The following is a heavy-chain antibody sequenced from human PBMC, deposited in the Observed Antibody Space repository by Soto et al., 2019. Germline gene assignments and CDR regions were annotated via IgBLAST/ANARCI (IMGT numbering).Heavy chain of an antibody. CDR2: IIPIFVTP. CDR1: GGTFTDLG. D-gene: IGHD3-22*01. Sequence: QVQLVQSGAEVKKPGSSVKVSCKASGGTFTDLGLHWVRQAPGQGLEWMGGIIPIFVTPNYAQKFQGRVSITADEFTSTAHMELSSLRSEDTAVYYCARGWDHYDSSGLLTWFDPWGQGTLVTVSS. V-gene: IGHV1-69*01. CDR3: ARGWDHYDSSGLLTWFDP. J-gene: IGHJ5*02.